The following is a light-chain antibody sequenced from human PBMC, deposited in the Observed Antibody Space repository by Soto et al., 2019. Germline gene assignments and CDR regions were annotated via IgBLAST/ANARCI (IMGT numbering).Light chain of an antibody. CDR3: QQYGSSPLT. V-gene: IGKV3-20*01. Sequence: DIVLTQSPGTLSLSPGQRATLSCRASQSLSSAFLAWYQQKPGQAPRLLIYSASSRATGVPDRFSGSGSGTDFTLTISRLEPEDFAVYYCQQYGSSPLTFGGGTKVDIK. CDR1: QSLSSAF. J-gene: IGKJ4*01. CDR2: SAS.